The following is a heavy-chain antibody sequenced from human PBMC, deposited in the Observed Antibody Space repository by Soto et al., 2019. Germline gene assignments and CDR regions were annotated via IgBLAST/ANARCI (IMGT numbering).Heavy chain of an antibody. CDR1: GGSFSGYY. CDR2: INQSGNT. CDR3: ARTYSSSWSPFEY. V-gene: IGHV4-34*01. D-gene: IGHD6-13*01. J-gene: IGHJ4*02. Sequence: QVQLQQWGAGLLKPSETLSLTCAVYGGSFSGYYWSWIRQPPGKGLEWIGEINQSGNTNYNPSLKRRVTISVDTSKNQFSLKLSSVTAADTAVHYCARTYSSSWSPFEYWGQGTLVTVSS.